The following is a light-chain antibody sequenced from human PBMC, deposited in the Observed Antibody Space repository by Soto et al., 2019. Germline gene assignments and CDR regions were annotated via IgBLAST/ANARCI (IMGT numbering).Light chain of an antibody. J-gene: IGLJ2*01. CDR2: AND. CDR1: RSNIGGNA. V-gene: IGLV1-44*01. Sequence: LTQPPSMSGTPGQRVTISCSGSRSNIGGNAVTWYQQVPGTAPKLLIYANDQRPSGVSDRFSGSKSATSASLAISGLQSEDEAYYYCAVWDDNLKGLFGGGTQLTVL. CDR3: AVWDDNLKGL.